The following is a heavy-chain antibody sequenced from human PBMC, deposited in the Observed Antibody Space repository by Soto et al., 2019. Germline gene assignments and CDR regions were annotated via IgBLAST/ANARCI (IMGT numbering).Heavy chain of an antibody. Sequence: GGSLRLSCAASGFTFSSYGMHWVRQAPGKGLEWVAVISDGGSNTYYADSVKGRFTISRDNSKNTLYLQMNSLRAEDTAVYYCASSLGYNLFDYWGQGTLVTVSS. J-gene: IGHJ4*02. CDR1: GFTFSSYG. CDR3: ASSLGYNLFDY. D-gene: IGHD1-20*01. V-gene: IGHV3-30*03. CDR2: ISDGGSNT.